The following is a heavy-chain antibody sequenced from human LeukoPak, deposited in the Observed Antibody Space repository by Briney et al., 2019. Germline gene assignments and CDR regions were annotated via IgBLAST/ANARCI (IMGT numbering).Heavy chain of an antibody. J-gene: IGHJ5*02. D-gene: IGHD5-24*01. CDR2: ISAYNGNT. V-gene: IGHV1-18*01. CDR3: ARDNSVRDEAWWFDP. CDR1: GYTFTSYG. Sequence: ASVKVSCKASGYTFTSYGISWVRQAPGQGLEWMGWISAYNGNTNYAQKLQGRVTMTTDTSTSTAYMELRSLRSDDTAVYYCARDNSVRDEAWWFDPWGQGTLVTVSS.